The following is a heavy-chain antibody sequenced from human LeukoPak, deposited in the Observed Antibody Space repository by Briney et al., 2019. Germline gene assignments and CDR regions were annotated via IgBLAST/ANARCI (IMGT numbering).Heavy chain of an antibody. Sequence: GGSLRLSCAASGFTFSSYGMHWIRQAPGKGLERVAVISYDGSNKYYADSVKGRFTISRDNSKNTLYLQMNSLRAEDTAVYYCAKVGGYSYGSSPFDYWGQGTLVTVSS. CDR1: GFTFSSYG. CDR2: ISYDGSNK. V-gene: IGHV3-30*18. D-gene: IGHD5-18*01. CDR3: AKVGGYSYGSSPFDY. J-gene: IGHJ4*02.